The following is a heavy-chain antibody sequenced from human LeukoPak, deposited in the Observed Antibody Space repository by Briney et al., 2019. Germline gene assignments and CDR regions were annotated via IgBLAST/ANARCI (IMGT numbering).Heavy chain of an antibody. J-gene: IGHJ6*03. Sequence: PSETLSLTCAVYGGSFSGYYWSCIRQPPGKGLEWIGEINHSGSTNYNPSLKSRVTISVDTSKNQFSLKLSSVTAADTAVYYCARGEVGATYYYYYYYMDVWGKGTTVTVSS. CDR3: ARGEVGATYYYYYYYMDV. CDR2: INHSGST. CDR1: GGSFSGYY. D-gene: IGHD1-26*01. V-gene: IGHV4-34*01.